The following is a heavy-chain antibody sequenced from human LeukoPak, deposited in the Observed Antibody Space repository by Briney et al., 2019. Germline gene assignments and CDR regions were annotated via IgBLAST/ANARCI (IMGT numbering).Heavy chain of an antibody. CDR1: GYSISSGYY. CDR3: ARGRTSAAYYDFWSGYSDFDY. J-gene: IGHJ4*02. CDR2: INHSGST. Sequence: SETLSLTCTVSGYSISSGYYWGWIRQPPGKGLEWIGEINHSGSTNYNPSLKSRVTISVDTSKNQFSLKLSSVTAADTAVYYCARGRTSAAYYDFWSGYSDFDYWGQGTLVTVSS. D-gene: IGHD3-3*01. V-gene: IGHV4-38-2*02.